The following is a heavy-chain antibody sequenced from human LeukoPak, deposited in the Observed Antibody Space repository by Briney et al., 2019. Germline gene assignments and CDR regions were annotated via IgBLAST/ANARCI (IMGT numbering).Heavy chain of an antibody. Sequence: GGSLRLSCAASGFTFSSYSMNWVRQAPGKGLEGVSVIYSGGSTYYADSVKGRFTIFRDNSKNTLYLQMNSLRAEDTAVYYCARGPRHNNWFDPWGQGTLVTVSS. J-gene: IGHJ5*02. CDR1: GFTFSSYS. V-gene: IGHV3-53*01. CDR3: ARGPRHNNWFDP. CDR2: IYSGGST.